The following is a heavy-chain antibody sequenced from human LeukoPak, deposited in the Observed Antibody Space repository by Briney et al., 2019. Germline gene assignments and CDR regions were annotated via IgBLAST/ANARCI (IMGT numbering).Heavy chain of an antibody. J-gene: IGHJ4*02. V-gene: IGHV3-66*01. Sequence: GGSLRLSCVGSGVIVRSNYMTWVRQAPGKGLEWVSILYHGGSTYYADSVKGRFSISRDTSKNTLYLQMNSLRVEDTAVYYCARVCSRAGTTCYWGQGTLVTVSS. CDR2: LYHGGST. CDR1: GVIVRSNY. D-gene: IGHD1-7*01. CDR3: ARVCSRAGTTCY.